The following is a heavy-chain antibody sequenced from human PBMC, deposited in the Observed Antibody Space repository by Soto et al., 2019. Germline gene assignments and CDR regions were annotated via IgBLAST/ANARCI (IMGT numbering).Heavy chain of an antibody. J-gene: IGHJ4*02. D-gene: IGHD3-22*01. Sequence: SVKVSCKSSGDTFSSYAISWVRQAPGQGLEWMGGIIPMLGTPSYAQKFQDRVTITADKFTSTAYMELSGLRSEDTAVDYCAKEKSRYDRSGYYRPDYWGQGTLVTVSS. CDR1: GDTFSSYA. V-gene: IGHV1-69*10. CDR2: IIPMLGTP. CDR3: AKEKSRYDRSGYYRPDY.